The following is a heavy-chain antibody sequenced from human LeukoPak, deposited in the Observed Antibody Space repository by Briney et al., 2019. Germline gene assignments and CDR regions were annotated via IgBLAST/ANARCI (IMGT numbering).Heavy chain of an antibody. V-gene: IGHV4-59*01. CDR1: GDSISSDY. CDR2: LYHSGSP. J-gene: IGHJ4*02. D-gene: IGHD1-20*01. CDR3: ATLTGTTYPYYFDF. Sequence: SETLSLTCIVSGDSISSDYWSWIRQPPGKGLEWIGNLYHSGSPNYNPSLKSRVTISIDTAKNQFSLRLRSVTAADTAVYYCATLTGTTYPYYFDFWGQATLVTVSS.